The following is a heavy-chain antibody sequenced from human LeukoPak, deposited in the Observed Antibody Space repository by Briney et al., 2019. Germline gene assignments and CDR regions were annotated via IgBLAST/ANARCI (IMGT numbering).Heavy chain of an antibody. CDR1: GFTFSTFW. CDR3: ARDGAGYEYYYGMDV. V-gene: IGHV3-7*01. CDR2: IKQDGSEK. J-gene: IGHJ6*02. Sequence: PGDSLRLSCAASGFTFSTFWMSWVRQAPGKGLEWVANIKQDGSEKYYVDSVKGRFTISRDNAKNSLYLQMNSLRAEDTAVYYCARDGAGYEYYYGMDVWGQGTTVTVSS. D-gene: IGHD5-12*01.